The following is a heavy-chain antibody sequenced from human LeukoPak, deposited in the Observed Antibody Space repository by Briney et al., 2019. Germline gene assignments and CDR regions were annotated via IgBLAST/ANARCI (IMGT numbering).Heavy chain of an antibody. CDR2: SSGSGGST. Sequence: PGGSLRLSCAASGFTFSSYAMSWVRQAPGKGLEWVSASSGSGGSTYYADSVKGRFTISRDNSKNTLYLQMNSLRAEDTAVYYCARDISYYGSGSYYNPDYWGQGTLVTVSS. J-gene: IGHJ4*02. CDR3: ARDISYYGSGSYYNPDY. D-gene: IGHD3-10*01. V-gene: IGHV3-23*01. CDR1: GFTFSSYA.